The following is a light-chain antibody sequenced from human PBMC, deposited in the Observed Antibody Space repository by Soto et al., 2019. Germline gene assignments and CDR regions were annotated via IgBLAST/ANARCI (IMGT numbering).Light chain of an antibody. CDR3: QHSYSTPWT. J-gene: IGKJ1*01. Sequence: DIQMTQFPPSSSASIGDRVIITCRPSQSIGRYLNWYQQKPRKAPNLLIYATSTLYTGVPSRFSGSVSGRNFSLTISGLQPEDFATYYCQHSYSTPWTLGQGTKV. V-gene: IGKV1-39*01. CDR2: ATS. CDR1: QSIGRY.